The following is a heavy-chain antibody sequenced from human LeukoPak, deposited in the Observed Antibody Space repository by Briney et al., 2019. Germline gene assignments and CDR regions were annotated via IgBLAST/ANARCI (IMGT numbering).Heavy chain of an antibody. CDR2: IYYSGST. CDR3: ARVGWWHYFDY. D-gene: IGHD2-15*01. CDR1: GGSISSYY. J-gene: IGHJ4*02. V-gene: IGHV4-59*01. Sequence: SETLSLTCTVSGGSISSYYWSWIRQPPGKGLEWIGYIYYSGSTNYNPSLKSRVTISVDTSKNQFSLKLSSVTAADTAVYYCARVGWWHYFDYWGQGTLVTVSS.